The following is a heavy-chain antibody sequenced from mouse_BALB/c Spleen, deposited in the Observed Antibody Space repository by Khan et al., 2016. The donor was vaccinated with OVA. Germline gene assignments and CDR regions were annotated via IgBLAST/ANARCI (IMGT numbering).Heavy chain of an antibody. CDR2: IWRDGST. D-gene: IGHD2-3*01. CDR1: GFSLTSYG. J-gene: IGHJ4*01. Sequence: VQLQESGPGLVAPSQSLSITCTVSGFSLTSYGIHWVRQPPGKGLEWLVVIWRDGSTNYNSVLKSRLSISKDNSKSQVFLKMNSLHTDDTAIYYCARWFDGYSSLYAMDYWGQGTSVTVSS. CDR3: ARWFDGYSSLYAMDY. V-gene: IGHV2-6*02.